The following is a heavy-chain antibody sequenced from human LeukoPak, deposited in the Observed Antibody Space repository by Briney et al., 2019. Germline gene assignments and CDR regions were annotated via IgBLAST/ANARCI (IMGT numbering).Heavy chain of an antibody. J-gene: IGHJ4*02. CDR1: GFTFSSYS. D-gene: IGHD2-8*02. CDR3: ARDTGGDRSDY. Sequence: GSLRLSCAASGFTFSSYSMNWVRQAPGKGLEWVSSISSSSSYIYYADSVKGRFTISRDNAQNSLYLQMNYLRAEDTAVYFCARDTGGDRSDYWGPGTLVTVSS. V-gene: IGHV3-21*01. CDR2: ISSSSSYI.